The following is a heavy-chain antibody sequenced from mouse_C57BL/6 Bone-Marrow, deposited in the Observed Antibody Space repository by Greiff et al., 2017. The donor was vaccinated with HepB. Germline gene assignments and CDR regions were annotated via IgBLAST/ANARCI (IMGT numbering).Heavy chain of an antibody. D-gene: IGHD2-3*01. Sequence: DVMLVESGEGLVKPGGSLKLSCAASGFTFSSYAMSWVRQTPEKRLEWVAYISSGGDYIYYADTVKGRFTISRDNARNTLYLQMSSLKSEDTARYYCTRDGRSAMDYWGQGTSVTVSS. V-gene: IGHV5-9-1*02. CDR3: TRDGRSAMDY. CDR1: GFTFSSYA. CDR2: ISSGGDYI. J-gene: IGHJ4*01.